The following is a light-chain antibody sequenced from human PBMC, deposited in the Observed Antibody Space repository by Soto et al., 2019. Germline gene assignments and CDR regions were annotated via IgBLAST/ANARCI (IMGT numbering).Light chain of an antibody. V-gene: IGKV1-5*01. CDR2: DAS. Sequence: TQSPGTLSLSPGEGATLSCRASQSISSNFLAWYQQKPGKAPKLLIYDASNLKSGVPSRFSGSGSGTEFTLTISSLQPDDFATYYCQQYHTYSTFGQGTKVEIK. CDR1: QSISSNF. CDR3: QQYHTYST. J-gene: IGKJ1*01.